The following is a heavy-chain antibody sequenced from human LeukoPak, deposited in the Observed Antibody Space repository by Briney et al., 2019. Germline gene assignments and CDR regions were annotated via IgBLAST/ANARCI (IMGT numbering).Heavy chain of an antibody. CDR2: ISYDGSNK. Sequence: GGSLRLSCAASGFTFSSYAMHWVRQAPGKGLEWVAVISYDGSNKYYADSVKGRFTISRDNSKNTLSLQMNSLRAEDTAVYYCARDRVAVAAAAEYFQHWGQGTLVTVSS. D-gene: IGHD6-19*01. J-gene: IGHJ1*01. V-gene: IGHV3-30-3*01. CDR1: GFTFSSYA. CDR3: ARDRVAVAAAAEYFQH.